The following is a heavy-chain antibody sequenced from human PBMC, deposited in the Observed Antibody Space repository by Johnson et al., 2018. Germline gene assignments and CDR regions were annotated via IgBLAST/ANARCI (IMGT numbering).Heavy chain of an antibody. CDR3: AKHQWLLSQHDAFDI. Sequence: QVQLVQSGGGVVQPGRSLRLSCAASGFTFSSYGMHWVRQAPGKGLEWVAVISYDGSNKYYADPVQGRFTISRDNSKNTLSMQMNSLRAEDTAVYYCAKHQWLLSQHDAFDIWGQGTMVTVSS. J-gene: IGHJ3*02. V-gene: IGHV3-30*18. D-gene: IGHD3-3*01. CDR2: ISYDGSNK. CDR1: GFTFSSYG.